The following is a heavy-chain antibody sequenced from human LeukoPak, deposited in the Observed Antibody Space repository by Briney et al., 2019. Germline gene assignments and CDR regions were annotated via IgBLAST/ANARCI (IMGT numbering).Heavy chain of an antibody. CDR1: GGSISSYY. CDR2: IYYSGST. D-gene: IGHD2-2*01. CDR3: ARGGYCSSTSCYSADNWFDP. V-gene: IGHV4-59*01. J-gene: IGHJ5*02. Sequence: NPAETLSLTCTVSGGSISSYYWSWIRQPPGKGLEWIGYIYYSGSTNYNPSLKSRVTISVDTSKNQFSLKLSSVTAADTAVYYCARGGYCSSTSCYSADNWFDPWGQGTLVTVSS.